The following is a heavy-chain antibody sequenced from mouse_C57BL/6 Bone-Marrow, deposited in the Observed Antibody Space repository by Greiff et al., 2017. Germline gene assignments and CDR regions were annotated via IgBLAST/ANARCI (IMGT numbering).Heavy chain of an antibody. Sequence: LQESGAELVRPGASVTLSCKASGYTFTDYEMHWVKQTPVHGLEWIGAIDPETGGTAYNQKFKGKAILTADKSSSTAYMELRSLTSEDSAVYYCTRWDYYAHLDYWGQGTTLTVSS. D-gene: IGHD1-1*01. J-gene: IGHJ2*01. V-gene: IGHV1-15*01. CDR1: GYTFTDYE. CDR2: IDPETGGT. CDR3: TRWDYYAHLDY.